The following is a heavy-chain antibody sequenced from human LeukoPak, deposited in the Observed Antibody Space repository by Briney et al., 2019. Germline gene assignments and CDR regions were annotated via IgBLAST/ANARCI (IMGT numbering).Heavy chain of an antibody. V-gene: IGHV1-46*01. J-gene: IGHJ4*02. CDR3: ARALPRSGYSSSWYPFDY. CDR1: GYTFTNYY. D-gene: IGHD6-13*01. CDR2: ISPLGGST. Sequence: ASVKVSCKTSGYTFTNYYMHWVRQAPGQGLEWMGIISPLGGSTSYAQKFRDRVTMTSDTSTNTVYLSLTSLRSEDTAVYYCARALPRSGYSSSWYPFDYWGQGTLVTVSS.